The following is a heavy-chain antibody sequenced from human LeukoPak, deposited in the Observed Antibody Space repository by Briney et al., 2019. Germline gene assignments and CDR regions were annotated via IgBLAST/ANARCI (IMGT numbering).Heavy chain of an antibody. V-gene: IGHV3-7*01. J-gene: IGHJ4*02. Sequence: GGSLRLSCVASGFTFSNYWMSWVRQAPGEGLEWVANIKQDGSEKYYVDSVKGRFTISRDNAKKSLYLQMNSLRAEDTAVYYCASTSASTVVPFAYWGQGTLVTVSS. CDR2: IKQDGSEK. D-gene: IGHD2-2*01. CDR3: ASTSASTVVPFAY. CDR1: GFTFSNYW.